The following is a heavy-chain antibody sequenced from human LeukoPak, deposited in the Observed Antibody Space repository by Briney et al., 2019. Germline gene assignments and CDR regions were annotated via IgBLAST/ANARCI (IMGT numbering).Heavy chain of an antibody. CDR3: ARGSGQNGSGEY. CDR1: GFTFSSYS. CDR2: ISSSSSYI. J-gene: IGHJ4*02. Sequence: GGSLRLSCAASGFTFSSYSMNWVRQAPGKGLEWVSSISSSSSYIYYADSVKGRFTISRDNAKNSLYLQMNSLRAEDTAVYYCARGSGQNGSGEYWGQGTLVTVSS. V-gene: IGHV3-21*01. D-gene: IGHD3-3*01.